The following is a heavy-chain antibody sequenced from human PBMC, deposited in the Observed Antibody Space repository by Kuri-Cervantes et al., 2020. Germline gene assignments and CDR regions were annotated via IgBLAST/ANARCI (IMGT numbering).Heavy chain of an antibody. Sequence: GSLRLSCSVSGGSVNIDPYYWSWIRQPPGKGLEWIGYMHYSGSGSANYSPSLKSRVTISLDTSKNQFSLNLNSVTAADTAVYYCARDNYGSLDFWGQGKMVTVSS. J-gene: IGHJ3*01. D-gene: IGHD3-10*01. V-gene: IGHV4-61*01. CDR3: ARDNYGSLDF. CDR2: MHYSGSGSA. CDR1: GGSVNIDPYY.